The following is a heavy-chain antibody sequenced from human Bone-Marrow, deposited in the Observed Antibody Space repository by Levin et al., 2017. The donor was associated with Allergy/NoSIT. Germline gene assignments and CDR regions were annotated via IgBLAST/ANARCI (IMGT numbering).Heavy chain of an antibody. D-gene: IGHD3-22*01. CDR2: LSGDGSDP. Sequence: GESLKISCVASGFTFRSYAMHWVRQPPGKGLEWVASLSGDGSDPYYADAVRGRFSISRDNSKNTQFLQMNTLRVEDTAVYYWVAEYYDTSGFDFWGQGTLVSVSS. CDR1: GFTFRSYA. CDR3: VAEYYDTSGFDF. V-gene: IGHV3-30*03. J-gene: IGHJ4*02.